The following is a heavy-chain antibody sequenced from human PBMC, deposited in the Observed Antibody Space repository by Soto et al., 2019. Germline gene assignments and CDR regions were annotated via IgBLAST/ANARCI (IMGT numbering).Heavy chain of an antibody. CDR2: VNWDGDTT. D-gene: IGHD4-17*01. J-gene: IGHJ6*02. CDR3: AKGATVTTHYQYYGMDV. V-gene: IGHV3-43D*04. Sequence: PGGSLRLSCAASGFTFDDFAMYWVRQVPGKGLEWISLVNWDGDTTFYADSVKGRFIISRDNSKNSVYLQMNSLRSDDSAIYYCAKGATVTTHYQYYGMDVWGRGTTVTVSS. CDR1: GFTFDDFA.